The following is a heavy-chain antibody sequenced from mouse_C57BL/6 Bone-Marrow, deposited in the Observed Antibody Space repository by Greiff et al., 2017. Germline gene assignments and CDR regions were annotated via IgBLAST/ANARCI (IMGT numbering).Heavy chain of an antibody. D-gene: IGHD2-5*01. J-gene: IGHJ3*01. Sequence: QVQLQQPGAELVKPGASVKLSCKASGYTFTSYWMHWVKQRPGQGLEWIGVIHPNSGSTNYNEKFKSKATLTVDKSSSTAYMQLSSLTSEDSAVYYCATYSSNCVAYWGQGTLVTVSA. V-gene: IGHV1-64*01. CDR3: ATYSSNCVAY. CDR2: IHPNSGST. CDR1: GYTFTSYW.